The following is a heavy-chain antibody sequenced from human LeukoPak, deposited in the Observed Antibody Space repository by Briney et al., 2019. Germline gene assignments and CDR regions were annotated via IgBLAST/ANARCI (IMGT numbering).Heavy chain of an antibody. CDR3: AKVAGSRYFDL. Sequence: SETLSLTCTVSGGSISSGGYYWSWIRQHPGKGLEWIGYIYYSGSTYYNPSLKSRVTISVDTSKNQFSLNLTSVTAADTAVYYCAKVAGSRYFDLWGRGTLVTVSS. D-gene: IGHD6-19*01. CDR1: GGSISSGGYY. J-gene: IGHJ2*01. V-gene: IGHV4-31*03. CDR2: IYYSGST.